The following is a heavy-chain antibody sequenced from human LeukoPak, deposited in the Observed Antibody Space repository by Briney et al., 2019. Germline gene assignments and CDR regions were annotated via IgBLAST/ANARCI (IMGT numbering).Heavy chain of an antibody. CDR2: VYYSGIT. Sequence: PSETLSLTCTVSGGSIGSYYWSWIRQSPGKGLEWIGYVYYSGITNYNPSLKSRVTFSVDTSNNQFSLKLNSVTAADTAVYYCARGGDYGDLRYFDYWGQGTLVTVSS. CDR3: ARGGDYGDLRYFDY. V-gene: IGHV4-59*01. CDR1: GGSIGSYY. D-gene: IGHD4-17*01. J-gene: IGHJ4*02.